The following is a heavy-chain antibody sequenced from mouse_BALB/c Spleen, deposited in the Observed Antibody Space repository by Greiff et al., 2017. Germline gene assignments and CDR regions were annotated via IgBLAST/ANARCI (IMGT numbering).Heavy chain of an antibody. CDR1: GFAFSSYD. CDR2: ISSGGGST. V-gene: IGHV5-12-1*01. Sequence: DVKLVESGGGLVKPGGSLKLSCAASGFAFSSYDMSWVRQTPEKRLEWVAYISSGGGSTYYPDTVKGRFTISRDNAKNTLYLQMSSLKSEDTAMYYCARRYGTGAMDYWGQGTSVTVSS. CDR3: ARRYGTGAMDY. J-gene: IGHJ4*01. D-gene: IGHD1-2*01.